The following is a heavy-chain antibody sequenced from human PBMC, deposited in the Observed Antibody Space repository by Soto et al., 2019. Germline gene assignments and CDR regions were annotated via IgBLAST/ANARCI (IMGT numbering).Heavy chain of an antibody. J-gene: IGHJ2*01. CDR3: ARPLWRDDYNWGYFDL. V-gene: IGHV3-30-3*01. CDR1: GFTFSSYA. D-gene: IGHD4-4*01. CDR2: ISYDGSNK. Sequence: QVQLVESGGGVVQPGRSLRLSCAASGFTFSSYAMHWVRQAPGKGLEWVAVISYDGSNKYYADSVKGRFTISRDNSKNTLYLQMNSPRAEDTAVYYCARPLWRDDYNWGYFDLWDRGTLVTVSS.